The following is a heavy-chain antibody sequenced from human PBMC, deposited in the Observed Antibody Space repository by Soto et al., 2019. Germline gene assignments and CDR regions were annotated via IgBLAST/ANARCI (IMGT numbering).Heavy chain of an antibody. Sequence: QVQLVESGGGVVQPGRSLRLSCAASGFTFSTYGMHWVRQAPGKGLEWVAVISYDGRNKFYVDSVQGRFTISRDNSXXTLYLQMNSLRAEDTAVYYCAKDPQQYDSSGYPDYWGQGTLVTVSS. CDR2: ISYDGRNK. D-gene: IGHD3-22*01. CDR3: AKDPQQYDSSGYPDY. V-gene: IGHV3-30*18. J-gene: IGHJ4*02. CDR1: GFTFSTYG.